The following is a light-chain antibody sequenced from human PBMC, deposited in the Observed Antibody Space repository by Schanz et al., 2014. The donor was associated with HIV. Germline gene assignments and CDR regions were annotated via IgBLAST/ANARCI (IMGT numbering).Light chain of an antibody. CDR1: SSNIGTYN. Sequence: QSVLTQPPSTSGTPGQRVTISCSGSSSNIGTYNVNWYQQLPGTAPRLLIYTQDQRPSGVPDRFSGSKSVTSASLAISGLQSEDEALYYCATSDDNLRGPVFGGGTKLTVL. CDR2: TQD. CDR3: ATSDDNLRGPV. V-gene: IGLV1-44*01. J-gene: IGLJ2*01.